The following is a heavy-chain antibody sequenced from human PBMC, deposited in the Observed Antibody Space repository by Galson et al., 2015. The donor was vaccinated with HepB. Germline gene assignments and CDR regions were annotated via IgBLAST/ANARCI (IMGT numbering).Heavy chain of an antibody. J-gene: IGHJ6*02. V-gene: IGHV3-43*01. D-gene: IGHD6-13*01. Sequence: SLRLSCAASGFTFDDYTMHWVRQAPGKGLEWVSLISWDGGSTYYADSVKGRFTISRDNSKNSLYLQMNSLRTEDTALYYCSTVGGAAADGMDVWGQGTTVTVSS. CDR3: STVGGAAADGMDV. CDR2: ISWDGGST. CDR1: GFTFDDYT.